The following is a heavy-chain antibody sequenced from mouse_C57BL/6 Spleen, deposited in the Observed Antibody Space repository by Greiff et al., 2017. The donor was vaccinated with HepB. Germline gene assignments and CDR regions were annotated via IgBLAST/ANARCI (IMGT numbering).Heavy chain of an antibody. CDR3: ARGTGKAY. CDR2: IYPRSGNT. J-gene: IGHJ3*01. Sequence: VKLQESGAELARPGASVKLSCKASGYTFTSYGISWVKQRTGQGLEWIGEIYPRSGNTYYNEKFKGKATLTADKSSSTAYMELRSLTSEDSAVYFCARGTGKAYWGQGTLVTVSA. D-gene: IGHD4-1*01. V-gene: IGHV1-81*01. CDR1: GYTFTSYG.